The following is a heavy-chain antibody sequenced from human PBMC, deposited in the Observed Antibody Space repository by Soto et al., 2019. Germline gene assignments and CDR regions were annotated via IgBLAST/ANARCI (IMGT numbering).Heavy chain of an antibody. CDR2: ISSNGGST. Sequence: PGGSLRLSCAASGFTFSSYAMHWVRQAPGKGLEYLSAISSNGGSTYYANSVKGRFTISRDNSKNTLYLQMGSLRAEDMAVYYCARSVGGRETAGRFDYGGPGTLVTVSS. J-gene: IGHJ4*02. D-gene: IGHD3-10*01. CDR3: ARSVGGRETAGRFDY. V-gene: IGHV3-64*01. CDR1: GFTFSSYA.